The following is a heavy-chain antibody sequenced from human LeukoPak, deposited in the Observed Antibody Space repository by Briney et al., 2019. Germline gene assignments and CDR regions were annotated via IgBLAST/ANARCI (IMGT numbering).Heavy chain of an antibody. V-gene: IGHV3-33*06. CDR2: IWYDGSNK. J-gene: IGHJ6*03. D-gene: IGHD3-3*01. CDR3: AKDRDFLGQDYYYYMDV. CDR1: GFTFSSYG. Sequence: GVSLRLSCAASGFTFSSYGMHWVRQAPGKGLEWVAVIWYDGSNKYYADSVKGRFTISRDNSKNTLYLQMNSLRAEDTAVYYCAKDRDFLGQDYYYYMDVWGKGTTVTVSS.